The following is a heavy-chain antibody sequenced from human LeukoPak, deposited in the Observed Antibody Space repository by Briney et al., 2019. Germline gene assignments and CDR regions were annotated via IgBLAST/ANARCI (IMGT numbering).Heavy chain of an antibody. V-gene: IGHV5-51*01. Sequence: GESLKISCKGSGYRFTSYWIGWVRQMPGKGLEWMGIIYPGDSDTRYSPSFQGLVTISADKSTSTAYLQWSSLKASDTAMYYCVRQVAGAAGGIDFWGLGTLVTVSS. CDR1: GYRFTSYW. CDR2: IYPGDSDT. CDR3: VRQVAGAAGGIDF. J-gene: IGHJ4*02. D-gene: IGHD6-19*01.